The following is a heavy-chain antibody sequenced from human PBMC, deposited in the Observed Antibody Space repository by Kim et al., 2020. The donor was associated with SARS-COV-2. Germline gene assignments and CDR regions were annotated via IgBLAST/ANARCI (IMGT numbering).Heavy chain of an antibody. V-gene: IGHV3-23*01. D-gene: IGHD2-15*01. Sequence: GGSLRLSCAASGFSFNTNAMSWVRQAPGKGLEWVSAISGSGDNIYYTDSVSGRFTISRDNSKNTLYLQMNILRADDTAVYYCAKDLPLLCSGGSCYRGIFDHWGQGTLVTVSS. CDR3: AKDLPLLCSGGSCYRGIFDH. CDR1: GFSFNTNA. CDR2: ISGSGDNI. J-gene: IGHJ4*02.